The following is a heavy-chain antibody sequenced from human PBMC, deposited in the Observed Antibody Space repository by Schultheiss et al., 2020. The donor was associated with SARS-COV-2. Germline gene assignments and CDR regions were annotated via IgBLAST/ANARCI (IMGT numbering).Heavy chain of an antibody. CDR2: ISYDGSNK. Sequence: GGSLRLSCAASGFTFSSYGMHWVRQAPGKGLEWVAVISYDGSNKYYVDSVKGRFTISRDNAKNSLYLQMNSLRAEDTAVYYCSHKDYTVDYWGQGTLVTVSS. CDR3: SHKDYTVDY. CDR1: GFTFSSYG. V-gene: IGHV3-33*05. J-gene: IGHJ4*02. D-gene: IGHD4-11*01.